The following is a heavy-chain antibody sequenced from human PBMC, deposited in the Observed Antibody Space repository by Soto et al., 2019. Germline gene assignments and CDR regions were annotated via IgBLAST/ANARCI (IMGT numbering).Heavy chain of an antibody. Sequence: GGSLRPSCAASGFTFSSYGMHWVRQAPGKGLEWVAVISYDGSNKYYADSVKGRFTISRDDSKNTLYLQMNSLRAEDTAVYYCAKDLFEVNYGFYYYYYGMDVWGQGTTVTVSS. CDR1: GFTFSSYG. D-gene: IGHD4-17*01. CDR3: AKDLFEVNYGFYYYYYGMDV. CDR2: ISYDGSNK. J-gene: IGHJ6*02. V-gene: IGHV3-30*18.